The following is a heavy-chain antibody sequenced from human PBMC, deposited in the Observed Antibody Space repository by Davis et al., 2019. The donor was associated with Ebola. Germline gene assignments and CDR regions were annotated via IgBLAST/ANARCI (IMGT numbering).Heavy chain of an antibody. V-gene: IGHV3-11*06. J-gene: IGHJ3*02. CDR3: ARVSRKISTGWYRFDAFDI. CDR2: ISGDSLYT. D-gene: IGHD6-19*01. CDR1: GFIVSDKY. Sequence: GGSLRLSCAASGFIVSDKYMSWVRQAPGKGLEWVSYISGDSLYTNYADSVRGRYTISRDDAKNSLYLQMNSLRAEDTSVYYCARVSRKISTGWYRFDAFDIWGQGTLVTVSS.